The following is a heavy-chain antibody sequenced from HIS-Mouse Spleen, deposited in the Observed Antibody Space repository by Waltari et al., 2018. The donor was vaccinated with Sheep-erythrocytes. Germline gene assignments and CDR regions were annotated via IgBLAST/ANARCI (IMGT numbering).Heavy chain of an antibody. V-gene: IGHV1-69*04. CDR1: GGTFSSYA. J-gene: IGHJ3*02. CDR2: IIPILGIA. Sequence: QVQLVQSGAEVKKPGSSVKVSCKASGGTFSSYAISWVRQAPGQGLEWMGRIIPILGIANYAQKFQGRVTITAGKSTSTAYMELSSLRSEDTAVYYCARPRYCTNGVCHHDAFDIWGQGTMVTVSS. CDR3: ARPRYCTNGVCHHDAFDI. D-gene: IGHD2-8*01.